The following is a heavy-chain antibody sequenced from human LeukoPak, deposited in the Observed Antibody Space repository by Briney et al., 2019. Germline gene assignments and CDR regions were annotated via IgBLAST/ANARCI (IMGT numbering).Heavy chain of an antibody. J-gene: IGHJ4*02. Sequence: SETLSLTCTVAGGSISSYYWSWIRQPPGKGLEWIGYIYYSGSTNYNPSLKSRVTISVDTSKNQFSLKLSSVTAADTAVYYCARVWWLPSHYFDYWGQGTLVTVSS. CDR1: GGSISSYY. D-gene: IGHD2-21*01. CDR3: ARVWWLPSHYFDY. V-gene: IGHV4-59*12. CDR2: IYYSGST.